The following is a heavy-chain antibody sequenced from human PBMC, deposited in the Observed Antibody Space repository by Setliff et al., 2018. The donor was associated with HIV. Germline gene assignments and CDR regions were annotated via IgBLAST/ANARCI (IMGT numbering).Heavy chain of an antibody. CDR3: AMVIGWNDAGDY. Sequence: SETLSLTCAVYGGSFSGYYWSWIRQPPGKGLEWIGEINHGGIPNYNPSLKSRVTISVDMSKNQYSLKLSFVTAADTAVYYCAMVIGWNDAGDYWGRGTLVTVSS. CDR1: GGSFSGYY. D-gene: IGHD1-1*01. J-gene: IGHJ4*02. CDR2: INHGGIP. V-gene: IGHV4-34*01.